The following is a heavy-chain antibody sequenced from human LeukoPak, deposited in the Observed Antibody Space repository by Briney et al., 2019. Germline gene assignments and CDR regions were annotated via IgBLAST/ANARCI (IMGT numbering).Heavy chain of an antibody. J-gene: IGHJ4*02. V-gene: IGHV4-39*01. CDR3: ARLEQQLVNFDY. CDR2: IYYSGSP. D-gene: IGHD6-13*01. CDR1: GGTISSSSYY. Sequence: SETLSLACTVSGGTISSSSYYWGWIRQPPGKGLEWIGSIYYSGSPYYNPSLKSRVTISVDTSKNQFSLKLSSVTAADTAVYYCARLEQQLVNFDYWGQGTLVTVSS.